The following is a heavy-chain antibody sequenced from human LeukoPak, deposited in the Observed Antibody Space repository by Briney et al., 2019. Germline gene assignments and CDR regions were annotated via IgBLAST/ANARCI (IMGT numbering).Heavy chain of an antibody. CDR3: ARGRSRVRGAFDI. Sequence: GASVNVSFNGSGYTFTINYIHWVRQAPGQGLGWVGIINPSGGSRSNAYKFQARDSMTSDTVTSTINQYLRNLRSVATAVSSCARGRSRVRGAFDIGGQGTMVSVPS. CDR2: INPSGGSR. V-gene: IGHV1-46*01. D-gene: IGHD3-10*01. CDR1: GYTFTINY. J-gene: IGHJ3*02.